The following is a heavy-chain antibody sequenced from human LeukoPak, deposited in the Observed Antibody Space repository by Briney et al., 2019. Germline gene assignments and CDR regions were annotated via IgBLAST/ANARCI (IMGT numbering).Heavy chain of an antibody. D-gene: IGHD3-22*01. Sequence: PGGSLRLSCAASGFTFSSYSMNWVRLAPGKGLEWVSYISSSSSTIYYADSVKGRFTISRDNAKNSLYLQMNSLRAEDTAVYYCARDLWSYYDSSGFSYWGQGTLATVSS. CDR2: ISSSSSTI. J-gene: IGHJ4*02. V-gene: IGHV3-48*01. CDR1: GFTFSSYS. CDR3: ARDLWSYYDSSGFSY.